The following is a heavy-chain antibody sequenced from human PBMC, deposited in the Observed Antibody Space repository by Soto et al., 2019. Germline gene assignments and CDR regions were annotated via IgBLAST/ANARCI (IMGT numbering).Heavy chain of an antibody. CDR2: LSDSGDSI. J-gene: IGHJ4*02. Sequence: GGSLRLSCTASGFTFSSHAMTWVRQGPGKGLEWVSGLSDSGDSIYYADSVKGRFTIYRDNSMNTLYLQMNTLRVEDTAVYYCAKVSSSWYAGFFDLWGQGTLVTVSS. CDR1: GFTFSSHA. D-gene: IGHD6-13*01. CDR3: AKVSSSWYAGFFDL. V-gene: IGHV3-23*01.